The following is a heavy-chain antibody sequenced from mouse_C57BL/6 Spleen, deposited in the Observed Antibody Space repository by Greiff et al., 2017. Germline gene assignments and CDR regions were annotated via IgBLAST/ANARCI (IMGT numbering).Heavy chain of an antibody. V-gene: IGHV1-66*01. CDR3: ARTPYGNFDY. CDR2: IYPGSGNT. J-gene: IGHJ2*01. CDR1: GYSFTSYY. D-gene: IGHD2-1*01. Sequence: VQLQQSGPELVKPGASVKISCKASGYSFTSYYIHWVKQRPGQGLEWIGWIYPGSGNTKYNEKFKGQATLTADTSSSTAYMQLSILSAEDSAVYYCARTPYGNFDYWGQGTTLTVSS.